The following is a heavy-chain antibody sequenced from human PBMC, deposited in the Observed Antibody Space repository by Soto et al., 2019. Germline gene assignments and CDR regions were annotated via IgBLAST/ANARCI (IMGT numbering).Heavy chain of an antibody. D-gene: IGHD3-3*01. CDR1: GFTFSSYA. V-gene: IGHV3-23*01. CDR3: AKGHDSWSGYFSAPNSYMDV. CDR2: ISGSGGST. Sequence: GGSMRLSCAASGFTFSSYAMSWVRQAPGKGLEWVSAISGSGGSTYYADSVKGRFTISRDNSKNTLYLQMNSLRAEDTAVYYCAKGHDSWSGYFSAPNSYMDVWGKGTTVTVSS. J-gene: IGHJ6*03.